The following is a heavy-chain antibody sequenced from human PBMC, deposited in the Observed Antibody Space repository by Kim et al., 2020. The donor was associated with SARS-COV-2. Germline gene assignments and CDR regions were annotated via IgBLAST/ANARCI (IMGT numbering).Heavy chain of an antibody. CDR2: ISGSGGST. CDR1: GFTFSSYA. J-gene: IGHJ5*02. D-gene: IGHD4-17*01. Sequence: GGSLRLSCAASGFTFSSYAMSWVRQAPGKGLEWVSAISGSGGSTYYADSVKGRFTISRDNSKNTLYLQMNSLRAEDTAVYYCAKDHDYGDPGEGFWFDPWGQGTLVTVSS. V-gene: IGHV3-23*01. CDR3: AKDHDYGDPGEGFWFDP.